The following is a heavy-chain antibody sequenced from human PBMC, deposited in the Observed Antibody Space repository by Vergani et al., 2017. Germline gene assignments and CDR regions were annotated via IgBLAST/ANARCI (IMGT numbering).Heavy chain of an antibody. J-gene: IGHJ6*03. CDR1: GFTFSSYS. D-gene: IGHD6-13*01. Sequence: EVQLVESGGGLVKPGGSLRLSCAASGFTFSSYSMNWVRQAPGKGLEWVSSISSSSSYIYDADSVKGRFTISRDNAKNSLYLQMNSLRAEDTAVYYCARGYTSPGDYMDVWGKGTTVTVSS. CDR3: ARGYTSPGDYMDV. V-gene: IGHV3-21*01. CDR2: ISSSSSYI.